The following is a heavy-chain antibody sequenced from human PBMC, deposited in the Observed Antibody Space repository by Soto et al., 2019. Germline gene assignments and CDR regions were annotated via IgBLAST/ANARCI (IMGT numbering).Heavy chain of an antibody. CDR2: ISGSGVTT. V-gene: IGHV3-23*01. Sequence: PGGSLRLSCAASGFTFSSYAMNWVRQAPGKGLEWVSGISGSGVTTYYADSVKGRFTISRDNSKNTLFLRMNSLRADDTAVYYCAKTKHFLVKDYDFGMDLSGQASTVTV. J-gene: IGHJ6*02. D-gene: IGHD3-3*02. CDR3: AKTKHFLVKDYDFGMDL. CDR1: GFTFSSYA.